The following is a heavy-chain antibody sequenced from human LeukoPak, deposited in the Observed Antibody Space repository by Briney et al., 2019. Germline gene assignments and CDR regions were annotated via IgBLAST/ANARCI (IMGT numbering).Heavy chain of an antibody. J-gene: IGHJ4*02. Sequence: GSSLRLSCAASGFTFSSYGMHWVRQAPGKGLEWVAAIWYYGSIQYYADSVKGRFTISRDNSKNTLYLQMDSLRAEDTAVYYCARAGYCSGGSCYGSDYWGQGTLVSVSS. CDR1: GFTFSSYG. V-gene: IGHV3-33*01. CDR2: IWYYGSIQ. CDR3: ARAGYCSGGSCYGSDY. D-gene: IGHD2-15*01.